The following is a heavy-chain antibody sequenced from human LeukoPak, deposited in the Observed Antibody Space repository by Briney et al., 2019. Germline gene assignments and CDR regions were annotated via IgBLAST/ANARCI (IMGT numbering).Heavy chain of an antibody. CDR3: ARGVDSRPSNLDFWSGYSGPNPLDF. Sequence: SETLSLTCTVSGGSISSSSYYWGWIRQPPGKGLEWIGSIYYSGSTNYNPSLKSRVTISVDTSKNQFSLKLSSVTAADTAVYYCARGVDSRPSNLDFWSGYSGPNPLDFWGQGTLVTVSS. D-gene: IGHD3-3*01. CDR1: GGSISSSSYY. J-gene: IGHJ4*02. CDR2: IYYSGST. V-gene: IGHV4-39*07.